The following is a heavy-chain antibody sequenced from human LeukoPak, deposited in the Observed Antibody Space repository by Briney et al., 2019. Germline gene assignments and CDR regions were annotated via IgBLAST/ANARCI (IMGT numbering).Heavy chain of an antibody. V-gene: IGHV1-69*13. CDR2: IIPIFGTA. CDR3: ARAGAGIAVAGYYFDY. CDR1: GGTFSSYA. D-gene: IGHD6-19*01. Sequence: ASVKVSCKATGGTFSSYAISWVRQAPGQGLEWMGGIIPIFGTANYAQKFQGRVTITADESTSTAYMELSSLRSEDTAVYYCARAGAGIAVAGYYFDYWGQGTLVTVSS. J-gene: IGHJ4*02.